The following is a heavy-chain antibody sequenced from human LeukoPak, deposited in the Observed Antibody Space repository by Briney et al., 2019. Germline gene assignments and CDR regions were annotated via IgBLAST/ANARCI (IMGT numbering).Heavy chain of an antibody. CDR1: GYTFTSYY. J-gene: IGHJ6*04. CDR2: INPSGGST. CDR3: TTEYDFYRFYYMDI. Sequence: ASVKVSCKASGYTFTSYYMHWVRQAPGQGLEWMGIINPSGGSTSYAQKFQGRVTMTRDTSTSTVYMELSSLITDDTAVYYCTTEYDFYRFYYMDIWGKGTTVTVSS. D-gene: IGHD3-3*01. V-gene: IGHV1-46*01.